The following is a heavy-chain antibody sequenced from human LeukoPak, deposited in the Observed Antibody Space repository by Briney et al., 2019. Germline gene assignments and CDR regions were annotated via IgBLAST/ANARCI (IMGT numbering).Heavy chain of an antibody. CDR2: IYYSGST. D-gene: IGHD3-10*01. CDR3: ARVATPKAHGSGSYSSRRPIYYMDV. CDR1: GGSISSYY. Sequence: SETLSLTCTVSGGSISSYYWSWIRQPPGKGLEWIGYIYYSGSTNYNPSLKSRVTISVDTSKNQFSLKLSSVTAADTAVYYCARVATPKAHGSGSYSSRRPIYYMDVWGKGTTVTISS. V-gene: IGHV4-59*01. J-gene: IGHJ6*03.